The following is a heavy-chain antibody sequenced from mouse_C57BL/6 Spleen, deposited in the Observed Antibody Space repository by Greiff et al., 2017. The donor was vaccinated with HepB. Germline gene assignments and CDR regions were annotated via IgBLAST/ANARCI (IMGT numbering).Heavy chain of an antibody. CDR3: ARGGYYYGSSYGGYFDV. CDR1: GYTFTDYN. D-gene: IGHD1-1*01. Sequence: VQLQQSGPELVKPGASVKIPCKASGYTFTDYNMDWVKQSHGKSLEWIGDINPNNGGTIYNQKFKGKATLTVDKSSSTAYMELRSLTSEDTAVYYCARGGYYYGSSYGGYFDVWGTGTTVTVSS. V-gene: IGHV1-18*01. J-gene: IGHJ1*03. CDR2: INPNNGGT.